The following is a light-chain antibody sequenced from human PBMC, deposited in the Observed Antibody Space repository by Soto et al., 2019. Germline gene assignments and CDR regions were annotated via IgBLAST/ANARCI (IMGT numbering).Light chain of an antibody. CDR3: QHYNNWPPT. CDR2: GAS. CDR1: QSVSSN. J-gene: IGKJ3*01. V-gene: IGKV3-15*01. Sequence: EIVLTQSPATLCVSPGESDTLSCRASQSVSSNLAWYQQKPGQAPRLLIYGASTRATGIPARFSGSGSGTEFTLTISSLQSEDFAVYYCQHYNNWPPTVGPGSKVDIK.